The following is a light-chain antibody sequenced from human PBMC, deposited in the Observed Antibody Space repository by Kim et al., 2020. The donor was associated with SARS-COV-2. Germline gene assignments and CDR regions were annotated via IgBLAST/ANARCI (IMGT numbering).Light chain of an antibody. V-gene: IGLV3-1*01. Sequence: SYELTQPPSVSVSPGQTASITCSGDTLGDKYACWYQQKPGQSPMLIIYQDRKRPSGIPERFSGSNSGNTATLTISGTQAMDEAVYYCQASEVFGRGTQLTVL. CDR1: TLGDKY. CDR2: QDR. CDR3: QASEV. J-gene: IGLJ2*01.